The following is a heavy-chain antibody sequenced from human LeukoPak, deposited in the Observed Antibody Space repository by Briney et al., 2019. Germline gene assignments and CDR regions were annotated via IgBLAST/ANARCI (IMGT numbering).Heavy chain of an antibody. CDR1: GYSIISGDY. Sequence: SETLSLTCAVSGYSIISGDYWGWIRQSPGKGLEWIGSIYHSGSTHYNPSLKSRVTISVDTSKNQFSLMLSSVTAADTAVYYCARNRSVTTTPGFDHWGQGTLVTVSS. D-gene: IGHD4-17*01. J-gene: IGHJ4*02. V-gene: IGHV4-38-2*01. CDR2: IYHSGST. CDR3: ARNRSVTTTPGFDH.